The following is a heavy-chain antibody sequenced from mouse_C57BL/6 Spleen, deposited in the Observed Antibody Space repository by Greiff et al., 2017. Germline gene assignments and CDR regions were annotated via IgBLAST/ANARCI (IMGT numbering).Heavy chain of an antibody. V-gene: IGHV1-80*01. Sequence: VQGVESGAELVKPGASVKISCKASGYAFSSYWMNWVKQRPGKGLEWIGQIYPGDGDTNYNGKFKGKATLTADKSSSTAYMQLSSLTSEDSAVYFCAREDDQAWFAYWGQGTLVTVSA. CDR2: IYPGDGDT. CDR1: GYAFSSYW. CDR3: AREDDQAWFAY. J-gene: IGHJ3*01.